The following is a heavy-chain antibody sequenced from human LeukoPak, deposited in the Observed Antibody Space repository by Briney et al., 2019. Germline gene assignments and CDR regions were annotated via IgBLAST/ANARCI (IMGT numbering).Heavy chain of an antibody. J-gene: IGHJ4*02. CDR3: AKAWAYSSGWYFYY. V-gene: IGHV3-23*01. CDR1: GFTFSSYA. D-gene: IGHD6-19*01. CDR2: INGSGGST. Sequence: PGGSLRRSCAASGFTFSSYAMSWVRQAPGKGLEWVSAINGSGGSTYYADSVKGRFTISRDNSKNTLYLQMNSLRAEDTAVYYCAKAWAYSSGWYFYYWGQGTLVTVSS.